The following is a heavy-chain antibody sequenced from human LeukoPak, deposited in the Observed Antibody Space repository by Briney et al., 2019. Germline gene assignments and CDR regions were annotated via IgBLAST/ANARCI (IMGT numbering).Heavy chain of an antibody. Sequence: SETLSLTCAVYGGSFSGYYWSWIRQPPGKGLEWIGEINHSGSTNYNPSLKSRVTISVDTSKNQFSLKLSSVTAADTAVYYCARDRGAAGLFDYWGQGTLVTVSS. CDR2: INHSGST. J-gene: IGHJ4*02. CDR3: ARDRGAAGLFDY. V-gene: IGHV4-34*01. CDR1: GGSFSGYY. D-gene: IGHD6-13*01.